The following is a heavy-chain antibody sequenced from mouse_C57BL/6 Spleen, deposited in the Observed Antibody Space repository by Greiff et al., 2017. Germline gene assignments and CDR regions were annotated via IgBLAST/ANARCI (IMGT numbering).Heavy chain of an antibody. D-gene: IGHD4-1*01. CDR1: GYTFTDYY. J-gene: IGHJ4*01. Sequence: EVQLQQSGPELVKPGASVKISCKASGYTFTDYYMNWVKQSHGKSLEWIGDINPNNGGTSYNQKFKGKATLTVDKSSSTAYMELRSLTSEDSAVYYCARIELTGRYAMDYWGQGTSVTVSS. V-gene: IGHV1-26*01. CDR3: ARIELTGRYAMDY. CDR2: INPNNGGT.